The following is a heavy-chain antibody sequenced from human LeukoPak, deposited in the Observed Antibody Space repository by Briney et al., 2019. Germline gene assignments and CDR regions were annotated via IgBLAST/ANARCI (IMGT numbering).Heavy chain of an antibody. CDR1: GFNFDDYT. V-gene: IGHV3-43*01. D-gene: IGHD6-13*01. J-gene: IGHJ4*01. Sequence: GGSLRLSCAASGFNFDDYTMHWVRQIPGKSLEWVSLINWDGGSTFYADSVKGRFTISRDTRKNFLYLQMISLRTEDTALYYCAKDLGKAIAAAGTSGFDSWGRGTLVTVSS. CDR3: AKDLGKAIAAAGTSGFDS. CDR2: INWDGGST.